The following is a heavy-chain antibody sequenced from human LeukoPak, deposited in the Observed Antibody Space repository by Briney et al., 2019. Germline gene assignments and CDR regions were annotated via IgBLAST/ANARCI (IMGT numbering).Heavy chain of an antibody. Sequence: ASVKLSCTASGYTFTGYYMHWVRQAPGQGLEWMGWINPNSGGTNYAQNFQGRVTMTRDTSISTAYMELSRLRSDDTALYYCARGYYGSGSSALDHWGQGTLVTVSS. V-gene: IGHV1-2*02. J-gene: IGHJ4*02. CDR3: ARGYYGSGSSALDH. D-gene: IGHD3-10*01. CDR1: GYTFTGYY. CDR2: INPNSGGT.